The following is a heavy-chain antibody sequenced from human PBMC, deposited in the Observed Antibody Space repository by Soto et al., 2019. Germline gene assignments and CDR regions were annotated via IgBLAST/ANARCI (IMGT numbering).Heavy chain of an antibody. CDR3: AYYYDSSGYTH. V-gene: IGHV4-30-4*01. CDR1: GGSISSGDYY. J-gene: IGHJ4*02. D-gene: IGHD3-22*01. CDR2: IYYSGST. Sequence: SETLSLTCTVSGGSISSGDYYWSWIRQPPGKGLEWIGYIYYSGSTFYNPSLKSRVSISVDTSKNQFSLKLSSVTAADTAAYYCAYYYDSSGYTHWGQGTLVTVSS.